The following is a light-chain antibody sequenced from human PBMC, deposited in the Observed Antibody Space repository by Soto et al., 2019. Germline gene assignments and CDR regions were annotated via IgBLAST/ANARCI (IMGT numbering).Light chain of an antibody. J-gene: IGKJ1*01. CDR2: LNS. CDR3: MQALQISWT. V-gene: IGKV2-28*01. Sequence: DIVMVQSPLSLAVTPGEPASISCRSSQSLLHSSGYYYLDWYLQKPGQSPQLLIYLNSFRAPGVPDRFSGSGSGTDFTLKISRVEAEDVGVYYCMQALQISWTFGQGTKVEIK. CDR1: QSLLHSSGYYY.